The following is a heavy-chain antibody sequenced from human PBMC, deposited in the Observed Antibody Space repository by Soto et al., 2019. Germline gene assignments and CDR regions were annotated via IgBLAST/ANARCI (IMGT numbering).Heavy chain of an antibody. CDR3: ARDLGRTAAGYYYYYAMDV. V-gene: IGHV5-10-1*01. CDR2: IDPSDSYT. J-gene: IGHJ6*02. D-gene: IGHD2-2*01. Sequence: GESLKISCNGSGYSFTSYWISWVRQMPGKGLEWMGRIDPSDSYTNYSPSFQGHVTISRDNAKNSLYLQMNSLRAEDTAVYYCARDLGRTAAGYYYYYAMDVWGQGTTVTVSS. CDR1: GYSFTSYW.